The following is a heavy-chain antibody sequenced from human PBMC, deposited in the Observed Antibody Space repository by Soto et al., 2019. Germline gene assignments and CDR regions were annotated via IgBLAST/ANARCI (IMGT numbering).Heavy chain of an antibody. V-gene: IGHV1-69*02. Sequence: SVKVSCKASGGTFSSYIISWVRQAPGQGLEWMGRIIPILGIANYAQKFQGRVTITADKSTSTAYMELSSLRSEDTAVYYCASDSKGYSGYVVIDYWGQGTLVTVSS. CDR3: ASDSKGYSGYVVIDY. D-gene: IGHD5-12*01. CDR2: IIPILGIA. CDR1: GGTFSSYI. J-gene: IGHJ4*02.